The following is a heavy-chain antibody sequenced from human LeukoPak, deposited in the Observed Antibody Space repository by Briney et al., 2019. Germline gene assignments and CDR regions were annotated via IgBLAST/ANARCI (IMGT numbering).Heavy chain of an antibody. D-gene: IGHD1-26*01. CDR3: AGRRGPTGRYFDY. J-gene: IGHJ4*02. V-gene: IGHV5-51*01. Sequence: GESLKISCKGSGYRFSSFWIGWVRQMPGKGLEWMGIIFPGDSDTRYSPSFQGQVTISADKSITTAYLQWSSLEASDTAIYYCAGRRGPTGRYFDYWGQGTLVTVSS. CDR1: GYRFSSFW. CDR2: IFPGDSDT.